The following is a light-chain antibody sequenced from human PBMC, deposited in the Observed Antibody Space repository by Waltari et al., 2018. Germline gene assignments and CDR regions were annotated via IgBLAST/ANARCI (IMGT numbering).Light chain of an antibody. CDR3: SSYGGSNNLL. CDR2: AVA. Sequence: QSGLTQPPSASGSPGQSVTIPCTGTSSDTGTSEFSSVYQLHPGKAPKLLIYAVAKRPSGVSVRFSGSKSGNTASLTVSGLQAEDEADYFCSSYGGSNNLLFGGGTKLTV. J-gene: IGLJ2*01. V-gene: IGLV2-8*01. CDR1: SSDTGTSEF.